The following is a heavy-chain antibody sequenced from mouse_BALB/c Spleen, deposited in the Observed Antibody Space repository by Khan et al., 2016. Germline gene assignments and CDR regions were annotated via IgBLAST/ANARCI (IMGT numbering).Heavy chain of an antibody. V-gene: IGHV3-2*02. CDR3: ARNGPNYAMDY. J-gene: IGHJ4*01. Sequence: EVQLQESGPGLMKPSQSLSLTCTVTGYSITSDYAWNWIRQFPGNKLEWMGYIIYSGSTTYTPSLKSRISITRDTSKNQFFLQLNSVTIEDTATYYCARNGPNYAMDYWGQGTPVTVSS. CDR2: IIYSGST. CDR1: GYSITSDYA.